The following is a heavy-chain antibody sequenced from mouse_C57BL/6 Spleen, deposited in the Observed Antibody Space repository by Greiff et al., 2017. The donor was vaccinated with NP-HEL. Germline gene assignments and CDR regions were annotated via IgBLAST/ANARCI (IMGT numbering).Heavy chain of an antibody. Sequence: EVKLQESGAELVRPGASVKLSCTASGFNIKDDYMHWVKQRPEQGLEWIGWIDPENGDTEYASKFQGKATITADTSSNTAYLQLSSLTSEDTAVYYCTRLGRDYWGQGTTLTVSS. J-gene: IGHJ2*01. V-gene: IGHV14-4*01. CDR2: IDPENGDT. CDR3: TRLGRDY. CDR1: GFNIKDDY. D-gene: IGHD4-1*01.